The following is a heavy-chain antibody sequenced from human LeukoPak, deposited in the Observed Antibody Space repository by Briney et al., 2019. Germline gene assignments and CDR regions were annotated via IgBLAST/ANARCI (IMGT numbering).Heavy chain of an antibody. CDR1: GFSFSGYA. J-gene: IGHJ5*02. V-gene: IGHV3-23*01. D-gene: IGHD1/OR15-1a*01. CDR2: VSDSGEKT. Sequence: GGSLRLSCVASGFSFSGYAMSWVRQGPGKGLEWVSGVSDSGEKTFYADSVKGRFTISRDNSQYTLFLQMNSLRVEDTAIYSKGLGRTEVGRWSWGQGTLVAVSS. CDR3: GLGRTEVGRWS.